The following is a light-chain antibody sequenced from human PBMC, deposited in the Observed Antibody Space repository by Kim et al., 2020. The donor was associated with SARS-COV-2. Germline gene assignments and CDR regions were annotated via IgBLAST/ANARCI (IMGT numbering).Light chain of an antibody. CDR3: QTWDSSTVV. CDR2: QDT. CDR1: NLGDKN. V-gene: IGLV3-1*01. Sequence: ESQGQTASITCSGDNLGDKNACWYQQKPGQSPGQVICQDTKRPSGIPERFSGSNSGNTATLTISGTQAIDEADYYCQTWDSSTVVFGGGTQLTVL. J-gene: IGLJ2*01.